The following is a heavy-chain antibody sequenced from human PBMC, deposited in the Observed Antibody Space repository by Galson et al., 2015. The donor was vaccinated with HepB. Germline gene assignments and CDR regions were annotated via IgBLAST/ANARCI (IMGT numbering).Heavy chain of an antibody. CDR3: ARDHPAQTAAGPVGMDV. V-gene: IGHV1-46*01. Sequence: SCKASGYTFTSYYMHWVRQAPGQGLEWMGIINPSGGSTSYAQKFQGRVTMTRDTSTSTVYMELSSLRSEDTAVYYCARDHPAQTAAGPVGMDVWGQGTTVTVSS. CDR2: INPSGGST. J-gene: IGHJ6*02. CDR1: GYTFTSYY. D-gene: IGHD6-13*01.